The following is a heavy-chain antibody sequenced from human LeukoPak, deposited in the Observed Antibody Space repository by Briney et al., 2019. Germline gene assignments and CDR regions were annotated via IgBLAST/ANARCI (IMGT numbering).Heavy chain of an antibody. Sequence: SETLSLTCAVYGGSFSGYYWSWIRQPPGKGLEWIGEINHSGSTNYNPSLKSRVTISVDTSKNQFSLKLSSVTAADTAVYYCVYYCDSSGYFPGAFDMWGQGTVVTVSS. CDR1: GGSFSGYY. V-gene: IGHV4-34*01. CDR3: VYYCDSSGYFPGAFDM. J-gene: IGHJ3*02. CDR2: INHSGST. D-gene: IGHD3-22*01.